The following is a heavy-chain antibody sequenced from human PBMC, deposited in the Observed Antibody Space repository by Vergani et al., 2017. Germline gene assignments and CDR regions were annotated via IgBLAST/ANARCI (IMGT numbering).Heavy chain of an antibody. V-gene: IGHV4-39*07. CDR2: IYHSGST. Sequence: QVQLQESGPGLVKPSQTLSLTCTVSGGSISSGGYYWGWIRQPPGKGLEWIGSIYHSGSTYYNPSLKSLVTISVDTSKNQFSLKLSSVTAADTAVYYCAREERMVRGMDYWGQGTLVTVSS. J-gene: IGHJ4*02. CDR3: AREERMVRGMDY. D-gene: IGHD3-10*01. CDR1: GGSISSGGYY.